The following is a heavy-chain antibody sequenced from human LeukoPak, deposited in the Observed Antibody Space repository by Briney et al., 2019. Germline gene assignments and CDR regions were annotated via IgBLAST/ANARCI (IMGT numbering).Heavy chain of an antibody. D-gene: IGHD1-26*01. CDR3: ARDRAPFRELYYYGMDV. J-gene: IGHJ6*02. Sequence: SVKVSCKASGGTFSSYAISWVRQAPGQGLEWMGRIIPILGIANYAQKFQGRVTITADKSTSTAYIELSSLRSEDTAVYYCARDRAPFRELYYYGMDVWGQGTTVTVSS. CDR2: IIPILGIA. V-gene: IGHV1-69*04. CDR1: GGTFSSYA.